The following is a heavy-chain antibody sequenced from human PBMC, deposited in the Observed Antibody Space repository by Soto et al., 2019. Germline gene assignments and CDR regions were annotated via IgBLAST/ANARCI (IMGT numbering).Heavy chain of an antibody. CDR1: GGSISSGDYY. Sequence: PSETLSLTCPVSGGSISSGDYYWSWIRQPPGKGLEWIGYIYYSGSTYYNPSLKSRVTISVDTSKNQFSLKLSSVTAADTAVYYCARGSYYGSGSYNWFDPWGQGTLVTVSS. CDR3: ARGSYYGSGSYNWFDP. V-gene: IGHV4-30-4*01. D-gene: IGHD3-10*01. CDR2: IYYSGST. J-gene: IGHJ5*02.